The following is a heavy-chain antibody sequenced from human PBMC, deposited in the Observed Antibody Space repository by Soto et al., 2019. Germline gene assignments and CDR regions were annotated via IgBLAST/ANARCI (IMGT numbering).Heavy chain of an antibody. CDR1: GGSFSGYY. D-gene: IGHD6-13*01. CDR3: ARGKAAAGTWYYYYGMDV. V-gene: IGHV4-34*01. CDR2: INHSGST. Sequence: QVQLQQWGAGLLKPSETLSLTCAVYGGSFSGYYWSWIRQPPGKGLEWIGEINHSGSTNYNPSLKSRVTISVDTSKTHFSLKLSSVTAADTAVYYWARGKAAAGTWYYYYGMDVWGQGTTVTVSS. J-gene: IGHJ6*02.